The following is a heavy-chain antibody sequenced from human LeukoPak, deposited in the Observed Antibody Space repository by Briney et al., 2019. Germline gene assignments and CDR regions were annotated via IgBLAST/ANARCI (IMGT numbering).Heavy chain of an antibody. CDR1: GGSFSSYA. Sequence: ASVKVSCKASGGSFSSYAISWVRQAPGQGLEWMGGIIPIFGTANYAQKFQGRVTITADESTSTAYMELSSLRSEDTAVYYCARRHSSSYQHWGQGTLVTVSS. D-gene: IGHD6-13*01. CDR3: ARRHSSSYQH. CDR2: IIPIFGTA. V-gene: IGHV1-69*01. J-gene: IGHJ1*01.